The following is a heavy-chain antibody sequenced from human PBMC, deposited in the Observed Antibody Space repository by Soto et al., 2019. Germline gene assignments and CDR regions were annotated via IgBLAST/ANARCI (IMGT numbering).Heavy chain of an antibody. V-gene: IGHV3-23*01. CDR3: AKDYYLDSPREFNWFDP. J-gene: IGHJ5*02. CDR1: GFTFSSYA. Sequence: GGSLRLPCAASGFTFSSYAMSWVRQAPGKGLEWVSAISGSGGSTYHADSVKGRFTISRDNSKHTLYLQMNSLRAEDTAVYYCAKDYYLDSPREFNWFDPWGHGTLVTVSS. D-gene: IGHD3-9*01. CDR2: ISGSGGST.